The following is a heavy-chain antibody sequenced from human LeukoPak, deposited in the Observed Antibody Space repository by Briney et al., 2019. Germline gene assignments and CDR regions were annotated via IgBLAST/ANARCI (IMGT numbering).Heavy chain of an antibody. CDR3: ARPYGMDV. V-gene: IGHV5-51*01. CDR1: GYNFTTYW. Sequence: RGESLKISCKGSGYNFTTYWIGWVRQLSGKGLEWMGIIYPHDSDIRYSPSFQGQVTISADKSISTAYLQWSSLKASDTAMYYCARPYGMDVWGQGTTVTVSS. J-gene: IGHJ6*02. CDR2: IYPHDSDI.